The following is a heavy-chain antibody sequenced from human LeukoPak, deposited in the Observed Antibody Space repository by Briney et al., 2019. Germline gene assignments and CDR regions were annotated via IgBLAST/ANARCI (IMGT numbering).Heavy chain of an antibody. CDR2: ISSAARSL. CDR3: ARQGSGSYWGDY. Sequence: AGGSLRLSCTGSGFTFRDHFMTWIRQAPGKGLEWVSSISSAARSLHYTDSVKGRFTISRDNAKNSPYLQMNSLRAEDTAVYNCARQGSGSYWGDYWGQGTLVTVSS. V-gene: IGHV3-11*01. CDR1: GFTFRDHF. J-gene: IGHJ4*02. D-gene: IGHD1-26*01.